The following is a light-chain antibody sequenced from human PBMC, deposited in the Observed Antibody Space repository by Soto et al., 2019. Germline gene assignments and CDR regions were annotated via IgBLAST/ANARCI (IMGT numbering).Light chain of an antibody. CDR1: ESVHSN. V-gene: IGKV3-15*01. CDR3: QHYSNWPPT. Sequence: EVVMTQSPATLSVSPGERVTLSCRASESVHSNLAWYQQKPGQGPSLLIYYASTRVTGVPDRFSGSGSGTEFTLTISGLQSEDFGVYYCQHYSNWPPTFGPGTKVEIK. CDR2: YAS. J-gene: IGKJ3*01.